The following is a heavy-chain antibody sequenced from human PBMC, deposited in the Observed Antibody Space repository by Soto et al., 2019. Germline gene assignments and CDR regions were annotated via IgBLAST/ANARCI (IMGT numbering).Heavy chain of an antibody. CDR1: GGIFRSNA. CDR2: IIPQFPPP. D-gene: IGHD5-18*01. J-gene: IGHJ4*02. V-gene: IGHV1-69*01. CDR3: VRDTADTPMIY. Sequence: QVQLVQSGAEVRKPGSSVKVSCKSSGGIFRSNAISWVRQAPGQGLDWMGAIIPQFPPPYYAQRFQGRVTITADESTSTAYVALDNLTSDDTAVYFCVRDTADTPMIYWGQGTLLTVSS.